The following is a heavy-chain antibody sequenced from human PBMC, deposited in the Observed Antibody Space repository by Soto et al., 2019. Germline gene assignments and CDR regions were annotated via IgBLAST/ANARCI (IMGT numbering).Heavy chain of an antibody. CDR3: ARDFANYQYGMDV. Sequence: VGSLRLSGAGSGFTFSNYAMSWVRQARGKGLEWVSAISGSGGSTYYADSVKGRFTISRDDSKNTLHLQMNRLRAEDTAVYYCARDFANYQYGMDVWGQGTTVTVSS. J-gene: IGHJ6*02. CDR2: ISGSGGST. V-gene: IGHV3-23*01. CDR1: GFTFSNYA. D-gene: IGHD3-3*01.